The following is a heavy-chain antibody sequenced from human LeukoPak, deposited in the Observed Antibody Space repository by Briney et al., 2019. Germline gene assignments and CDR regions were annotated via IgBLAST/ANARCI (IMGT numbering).Heavy chain of an antibody. Sequence: GGSLRLSCAASGFTFSSYWMHWVRQAPGKGLVWVSRINSDGSSTTYADSVKGRFTITRDNAKNTLFLQMNSLRAEDTAVYYCARGRYSGYDGSYYFDYWGQGTLVTVSS. CDR1: GFTFSSYW. J-gene: IGHJ4*02. V-gene: IGHV3-74*01. D-gene: IGHD5-12*01. CDR2: INSDGSST. CDR3: ARGRYSGYDGSYYFDY.